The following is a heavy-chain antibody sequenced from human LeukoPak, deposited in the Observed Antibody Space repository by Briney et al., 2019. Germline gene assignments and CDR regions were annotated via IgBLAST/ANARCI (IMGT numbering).Heavy chain of an antibody. CDR1: GGSISSYY. CDR3: ARDKMGSSWYWFDP. Sequence: SETLSLTCTVSGGSISSYYWSWIRQPPGKGLEWIGYIYYSGSTNYNPSLKSRVTISVDTSKNQFSLKLSSVTAADTAVYYCARDKMGSSWYWFDPWGQGTLVTVSS. CDR2: IYYSGST. J-gene: IGHJ5*02. V-gene: IGHV4-59*01. D-gene: IGHD6-13*01.